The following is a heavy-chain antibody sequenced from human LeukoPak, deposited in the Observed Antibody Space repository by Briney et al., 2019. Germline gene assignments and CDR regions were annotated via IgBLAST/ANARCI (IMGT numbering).Heavy chain of an antibody. Sequence: GRSLRLSCAASGFTFRSHGMHWVSQAPGKGLEWVAVISYDGSNKYYADSVKGRFTLSRENCKKTLYLQMNGLRAEDTAVYYCAKDHRCYDSSGYPRTDYFDSWGQGTLVTVSS. CDR2: ISYDGSNK. V-gene: IGHV3-30*18. J-gene: IGHJ4*02. D-gene: IGHD3-22*01. CDR3: AKDHRCYDSSGYPRTDYFDS. CDR1: GFTFRSHG.